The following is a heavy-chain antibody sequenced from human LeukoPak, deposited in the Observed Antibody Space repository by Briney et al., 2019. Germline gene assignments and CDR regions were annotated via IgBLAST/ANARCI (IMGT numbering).Heavy chain of an antibody. CDR1: GFTFSSYG. D-gene: IGHD6-6*01. Sequence: GGSLRLSCAASGFTFSSYGMHWVRQAPGKGLEWVAVISYDGSNKYYADSVKGRFTISRDNSKNTLYLQMNSLRAEDTAVYYCARDSPSIAALDYWGQGTLVTVSS. CDR3: ARDSPSIAALDY. V-gene: IGHV3-30*03. CDR2: ISYDGSNK. J-gene: IGHJ4*02.